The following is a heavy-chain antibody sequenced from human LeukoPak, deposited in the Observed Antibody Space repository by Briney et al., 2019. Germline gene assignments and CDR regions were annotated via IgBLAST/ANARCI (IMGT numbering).Heavy chain of an antibody. CDR3: ARDRYYIFDY. V-gene: IGHV3-74*01. CDR2: ITSDGSST. J-gene: IGHJ4*02. D-gene: IGHD3-10*01. CDR1: GFTFSSAW. Sequence: GGSLRLSCAASGFTFSSAWMNWVRQGPGKGLEWVSRITSDGSSTIYADSVKGRFTISRDNAKSTVYLQMNSLRAEDTAVYFCARDRYYIFDYWGQGAPVTVSS.